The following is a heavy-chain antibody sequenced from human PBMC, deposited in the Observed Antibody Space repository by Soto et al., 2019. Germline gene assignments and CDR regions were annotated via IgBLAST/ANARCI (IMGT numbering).Heavy chain of an antibody. V-gene: IGHV1-3*01. CDR3: AREGAGIIPLGAYYYSGMGV. Sequence: ASVKVSCKASGYTFTSYAMRWVRQAPGQRLEWMGWINAGNGNTKYSQKFQGRVTITRDTSASTAYMELSSLRSEDTAVYYCAREGAGIIPLGAYYYSGMGVWGQGTTVTVSS. J-gene: IGHJ6*02. CDR1: GYTFTSYA. D-gene: IGHD3-16*01. CDR2: INAGNGNT.